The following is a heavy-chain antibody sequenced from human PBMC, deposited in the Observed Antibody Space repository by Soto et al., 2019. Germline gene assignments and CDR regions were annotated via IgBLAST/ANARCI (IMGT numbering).Heavy chain of an antibody. Sequence: SETLSLTCTVSGGSISSYYWSWIRQPPGKGLEWIGYIYYNVNTNYNPSLKIRVTISVDTSKNQFSLKLSSVTAADTAVYYCARGLWERVRGVISMDVWGQWTTVT. CDR1: GGSISSYY. D-gene: IGHD3-10*01. CDR3: ARGLWERVRGVISMDV. V-gene: IGHV4-59*12. J-gene: IGHJ6*02. CDR2: IYYNVNT.